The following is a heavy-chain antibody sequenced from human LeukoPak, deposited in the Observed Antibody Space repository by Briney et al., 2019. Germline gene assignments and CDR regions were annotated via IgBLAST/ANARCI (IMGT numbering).Heavy chain of an antibody. CDR3: ARSWGEDY. Sequence: SGGSLRLSCAASGFSLSTSTMSWVRQPPGKGLEWIGYIYYSGSTNYNPSLKSRVTISVDTSKNQFSLKLSSVTAADTAVYYCARSWGEDYWGQGTLVTVSS. V-gene: IGHV4-59*01. CDR1: GFSLSTST. CDR2: IYYSGST. J-gene: IGHJ4*02. D-gene: IGHD3-16*01.